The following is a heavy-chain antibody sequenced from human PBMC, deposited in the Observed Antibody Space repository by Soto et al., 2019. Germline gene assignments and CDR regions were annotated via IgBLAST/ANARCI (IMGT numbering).Heavy chain of an antibody. CDR2: INTDGSVA. V-gene: IGHV3-74*03. CDR3: VRDMQXWRLDS. Sequence: EVQLVESGGGLVQPGESLRLSCAASGLTFRSYWMHWVRQAPGKGLVWVSRINTDGSVAMYVDSVKGRFTISRDNAKNTLYLHMNSLRAEDTAVYXCVRDMQXWRLDSWGQGTLVTVSS. J-gene: IGHJ4*02. D-gene: IGHD2-2*01. CDR1: GLTFRSYW.